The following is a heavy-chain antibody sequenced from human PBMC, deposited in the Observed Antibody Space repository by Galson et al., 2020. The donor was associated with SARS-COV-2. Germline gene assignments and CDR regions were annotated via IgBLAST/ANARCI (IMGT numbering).Heavy chain of an antibody. CDR1: GYTLTELS. V-gene: IGHV1-24*01. D-gene: IGHD2-2*01. CDR2: FDPEDGET. CDR3: ATSTPQVVPAASSWFDP. J-gene: IGHJ5*02. Sequence: ASVQVSCKVSGYTLTELSMHWVRQAPGKGLEWMGGFDPEDGETIYAQKFQGSVTMTEDTSTDTAYMELSSLRSEDTAVYYCATSTPQVVPAASSWFDPWGQGTLVTVSS.